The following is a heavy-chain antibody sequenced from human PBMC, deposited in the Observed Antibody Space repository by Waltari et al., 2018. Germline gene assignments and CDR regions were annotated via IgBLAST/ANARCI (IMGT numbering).Heavy chain of an antibody. CDR3: ARDPSPTVDPAPWFDY. D-gene: IGHD4-17*01. J-gene: IGHJ4*02. Sequence: QVQLVESGGGVVQPGRSLRLSCAASGFTFSSYAMHWVRQAPGKGLEWVAVISYDGSNKYYADSVKGRFTISRDNSKNTLYLQMNSLRAEDTAVYYCARDPSPTVDPAPWFDYWGQGTLVTVSS. CDR2: ISYDGSNK. V-gene: IGHV3-30-3*01. CDR1: GFTFSSYA.